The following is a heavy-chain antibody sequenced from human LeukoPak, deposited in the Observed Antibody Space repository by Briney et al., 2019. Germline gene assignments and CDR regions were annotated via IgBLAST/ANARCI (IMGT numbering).Heavy chain of an antibody. V-gene: IGHV1-69*04. CDR3: ARDCYYGSSGYYGY. Sequence: ASVKVSRKASGGTLSSYAISWVRQAPGQGLEWMGRIIPILGIANYAQKFQGRVTITADKSTSTAYMELSSLRSEDTAVYYCARDCYYGSSGYYGYWGQGTLVTVSS. CDR2: IIPILGIA. CDR1: GGTLSSYA. D-gene: IGHD3-22*01. J-gene: IGHJ4*02.